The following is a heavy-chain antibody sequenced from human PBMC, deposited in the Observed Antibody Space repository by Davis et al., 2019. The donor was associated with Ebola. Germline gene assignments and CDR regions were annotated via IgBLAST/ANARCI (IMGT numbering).Heavy chain of an antibody. CDR3: ARGYDNSGYTY. CDR2: INPSGGST. CDR1: GYTFTSYY. D-gene: IGHD3-22*01. Sequence: ASVKDSCKASGYTFTSYYMHWVRQAPAQGLEWMGIINPSGGSTSYAQKFQGRVTMTRDTTTSTVYMELCSLRSEDTAGYYCARGYDNSGYTYWGQGTLVTVSS. V-gene: IGHV1-46*01. J-gene: IGHJ4*02.